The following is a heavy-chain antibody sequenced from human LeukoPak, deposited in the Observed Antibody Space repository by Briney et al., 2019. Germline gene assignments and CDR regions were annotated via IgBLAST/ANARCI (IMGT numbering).Heavy chain of an antibody. CDR3: ARDLIVGATLAGGHDAFDI. Sequence: ASVKVSCKASGYLFTKYGISWVRQAPGQGLEWMGWISPYNGNTKYDQKVQGRVTMTTDTSTRTAYMDLRSLRSDDTAVNYCARDLIVGATLAGGHDAFDIWGQGTMVTVSS. CDR1: GYLFTKYG. D-gene: IGHD1-26*01. CDR2: ISPYNGNT. V-gene: IGHV1-18*01. J-gene: IGHJ3*02.